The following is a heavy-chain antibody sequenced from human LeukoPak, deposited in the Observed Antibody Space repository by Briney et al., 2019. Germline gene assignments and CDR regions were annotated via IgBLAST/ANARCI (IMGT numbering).Heavy chain of an antibody. CDR2: INPSGGST. CDR3: ARGSRITMVRGPRELYYFDY. Sequence: GASVKVSCKASGYTFTSYYMHWVRQAPGQGLEWMGIINPSGGSTSYAQKFQGRVTMTRDTSISTAYMELSRLRSDDTAVYYCARGSRITMVRGPRELYYFDYWGQGTLVTVSS. V-gene: IGHV1-46*01. D-gene: IGHD3-10*01. J-gene: IGHJ4*02. CDR1: GYTFTSYY.